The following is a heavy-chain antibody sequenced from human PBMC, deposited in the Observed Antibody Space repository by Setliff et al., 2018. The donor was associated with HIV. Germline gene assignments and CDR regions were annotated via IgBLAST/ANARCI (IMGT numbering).Heavy chain of an antibody. J-gene: IGHJ4*02. D-gene: IGHD6-19*01. V-gene: IGHV4-39*02. CDR3: ARLGSGWNWVTRIDY. CDR1: GASLSGSGFY. Sequence: TLSLTCNVSGASLSGSGFYWGWLRQPPGKGLQWIGSIYYTGNTYYNLSLTSRVTISLDTSKNLFFLTVRSVTAADTGIYYCARLGSGWNWVTRIDYWGRGTLVTVSS. CDR2: IYYTGNT.